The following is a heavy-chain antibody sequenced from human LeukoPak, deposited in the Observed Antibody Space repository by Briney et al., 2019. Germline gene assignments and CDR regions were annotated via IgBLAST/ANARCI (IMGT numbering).Heavy chain of an antibody. CDR2: IWYDGSDK. Sequence: GGSLRLSCAASGFTFSNYGMHWVRQAPGKGLEWVAVIWYDGSDKYFADSVKGRFTISRDNSKNTLYLQMNSLRAEDTAVYYFATDQGIYWGRGTLVTVSS. V-gene: IGHV3-33*01. CDR1: GFTFSNYG. CDR3: ATDQGIY. J-gene: IGHJ4*01. D-gene: IGHD3-10*01.